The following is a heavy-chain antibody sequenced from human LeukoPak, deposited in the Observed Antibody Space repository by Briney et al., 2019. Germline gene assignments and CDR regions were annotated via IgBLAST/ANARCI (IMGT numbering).Heavy chain of an antibody. CDR2: IYNSGST. CDR3: ARQAYSSNLGWFDP. D-gene: IGHD6-13*01. V-gene: IGHV4-59*04. J-gene: IGHJ5*02. CDR1: GGSISTYY. Sequence: SETLSLTCTVSGGSISTYYWSWIRQPPGKGLEWIGNIYNSGSTYYNPSLKSRVTISVDTSKNQFSLKLSSVTAADTAVYYCARQAYSSNLGWFDPWGQGTLVTVSS.